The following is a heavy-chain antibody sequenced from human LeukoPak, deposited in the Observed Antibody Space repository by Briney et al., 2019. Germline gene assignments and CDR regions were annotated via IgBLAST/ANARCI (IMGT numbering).Heavy chain of an antibody. CDR1: GSIFTDCS. CDR2: IIPIFGTA. D-gene: IGHD2-2*01. CDR3: FVVPAAMGRIDYYYYYGMDV. Sequence: ASVKVSCKASGSIFTDCSLHWVRQAPGQGLEWMGGIIPIFGTANYAQKFQGRVTITADESTSTAYMELSSLRSEDTAVYYCFVVPAAMGRIDYYYYYGMDVWGQGTTVTVSS. J-gene: IGHJ6*02. V-gene: IGHV1-69*13.